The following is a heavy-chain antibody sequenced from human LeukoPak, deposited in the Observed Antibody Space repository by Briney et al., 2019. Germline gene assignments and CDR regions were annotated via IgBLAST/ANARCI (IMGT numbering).Heavy chain of an antibody. CDR1: GYTFSSYY. Sequence: ASVKVSCKASGYTFSSYYIHWVRQAPGQGLEWMGIINPSEGSTSYARKIQGRVIMTSDTSTSTVYMELSSLRSEDTAVYYCARGRDTSPIGNWGQGTLVTVSS. J-gene: IGHJ4*02. V-gene: IGHV1-46*01. CDR2: INPSEGST. CDR3: ARGRDTSPIGN. D-gene: IGHD5-18*01.